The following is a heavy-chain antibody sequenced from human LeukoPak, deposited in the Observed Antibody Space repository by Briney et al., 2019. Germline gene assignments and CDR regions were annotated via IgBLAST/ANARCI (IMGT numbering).Heavy chain of an antibody. CDR1: GFTVSSDY. Sequence: AGGFLRLSCAASGFTVSSDYMSWVRQAPGKGLEWVSVIYSGGSTYYADSVKGRFTISRDKSKNTVYLQMNSLRFEDTAMYYCARNWFDPWGQGTLVTVSS. V-gene: IGHV3-53*05. CDR3: ARNWFDP. J-gene: IGHJ5*02. CDR2: IYSGGST.